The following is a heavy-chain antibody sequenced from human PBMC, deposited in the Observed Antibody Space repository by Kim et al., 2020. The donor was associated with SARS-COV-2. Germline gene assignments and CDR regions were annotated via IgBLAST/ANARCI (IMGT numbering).Heavy chain of an antibody. Sequence: VKGRFTISRDNSKNTLYLQMNSLRAEDTAVYYCAKSWDIVVVPATIGIDYWGQGTLVTVSS. V-gene: IGHV3-30*02. D-gene: IGHD2-2*02. J-gene: IGHJ4*02. CDR3: AKSWDIVVVPATIGIDY.